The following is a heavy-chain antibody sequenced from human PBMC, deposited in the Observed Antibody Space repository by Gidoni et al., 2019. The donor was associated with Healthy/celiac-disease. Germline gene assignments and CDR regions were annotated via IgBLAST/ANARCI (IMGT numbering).Heavy chain of an antibody. J-gene: IGHJ4*02. V-gene: IGHV4-39*01. CDR1: GGSISSSSYY. D-gene: IGHD3-10*01. CDR3: ARQAVLLWFGEQGGFDY. Sequence: QLQLQESGPGLVKPSETLSLTCTVSGGSISSSSYYWGWCRQPPGKGLEWIGSIYYSGSTYYNPSLKSRVTISVDTSKNQFSLKLSSVTAADTAVYYCARQAVLLWFGEQGGFDYWGQGTLVTVSS. CDR2: IYYSGST.